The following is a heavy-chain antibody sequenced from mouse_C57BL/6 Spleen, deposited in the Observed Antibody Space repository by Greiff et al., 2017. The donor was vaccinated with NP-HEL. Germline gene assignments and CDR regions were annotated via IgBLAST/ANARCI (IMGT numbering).Heavy chain of an antibody. CDR3: ARHYYGSSPYAMDY. V-gene: IGHV8-12*01. J-gene: IGHJ4*01. CDR2: IYWDDDK. CDR1: GFSLSTSGMG. D-gene: IGHD1-1*01. Sequence: QVTLKESGPGILQSSQTLSLTCSFSGFSLSTSGMGVSWIRQPSGKGLEWLAHIYWDDDKRYNPSLKSRLTISKDTSRNQVFLKITSVDTADTATYYWARHYYGSSPYAMDYWGQGTSVTVSS.